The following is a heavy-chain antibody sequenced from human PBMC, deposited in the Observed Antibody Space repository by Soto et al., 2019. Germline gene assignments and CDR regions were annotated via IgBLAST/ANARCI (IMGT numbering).Heavy chain of an antibody. CDR3: ARVSYYGSGSYYTLYSYYYYGMDV. V-gene: IGHV4-34*01. CDR2: INHSGST. Sequence: SETLSLTCAVYGGSFSGYYWSWIRQPPGKGLEWIGEINHSGSTNYNPSLKSRVTISVDTSKNQFSLKLSSVTAADTAVYYCARVSYYGSGSYYTLYSYYYYGMDVWGQGTSVTVSS. D-gene: IGHD3-10*01. CDR1: GGSFSGYY. J-gene: IGHJ6*02.